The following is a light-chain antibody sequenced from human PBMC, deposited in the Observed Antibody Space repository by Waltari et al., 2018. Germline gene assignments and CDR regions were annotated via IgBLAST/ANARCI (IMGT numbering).Light chain of an antibody. CDR3: QVSDSTPGWT. J-gene: IGKJ1*01. CDR2: AAY. V-gene: IGKV1-39*01. Sequence: DIQMTQSPSSLSASVGDRVTITCRASHTINNYLNWYQQKPGKAPALLIFAAYNLQRGVPSRFSGSGYGTHVTLTISNLQPEDFATYYCQVSDSTPGWTFGQGTKVEI. CDR1: HTINNY.